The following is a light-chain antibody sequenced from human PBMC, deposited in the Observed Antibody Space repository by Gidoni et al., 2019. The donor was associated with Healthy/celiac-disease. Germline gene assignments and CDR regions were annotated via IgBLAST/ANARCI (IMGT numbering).Light chain of an antibody. CDR3: AAWDDSLSGFYA. CDR2: RNN. Sequence: QSVLTQPPSASGTPGQRVTISCSGSSSNIGSNYVYWYQQLPGTAPKLLIYRNNQRPSGVPDRFSGSKSGTSASLAISGLRSEDEADYYWAAWDDSLSGFYAFGTGTKVTVL. V-gene: IGLV1-47*01. J-gene: IGLJ1*01. CDR1: SSNIGSNY.